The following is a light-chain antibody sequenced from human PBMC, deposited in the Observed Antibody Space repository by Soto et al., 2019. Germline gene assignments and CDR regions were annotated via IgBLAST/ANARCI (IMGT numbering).Light chain of an antibody. Sequence: EIVLTQSPGTLSLSPGERATLSCRASQSVSSTYLAWYQQKPGQAPRLLIYGASSRATGIPDRFSGGGSGTDFTLTISRLGPEDFAVYYCQQYGSSPPFTFGPGTKVDIK. CDR1: QSVSSTY. V-gene: IGKV3-20*01. CDR3: QQYGSSPPFT. J-gene: IGKJ3*01. CDR2: GAS.